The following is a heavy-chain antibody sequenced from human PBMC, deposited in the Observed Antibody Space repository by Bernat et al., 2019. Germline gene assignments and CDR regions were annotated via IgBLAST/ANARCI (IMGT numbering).Heavy chain of an antibody. CDR2: ISSSSSYK. Sequence: QVQLVESGGGLVKPGGSLRLSCAASGFTFSDYYMSWIRQAPGKGLERVSYISSSSSYKNNADSVKCRCTVSRDNAKNSLYRQMNSLRAEDTAVYYCARARGYCSGGSCYYDFDYWDQGTLVTVSS. V-gene: IGHV3-11*05. CDR3: ARARGYCSGGSCYYDFDY. CDR1: GFTFSDYY. D-gene: IGHD2-15*01. J-gene: IGHJ4*02.